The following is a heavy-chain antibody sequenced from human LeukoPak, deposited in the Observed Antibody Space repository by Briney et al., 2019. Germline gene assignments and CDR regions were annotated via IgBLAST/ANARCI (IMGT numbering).Heavy chain of an antibody. D-gene: IGHD5-12*01. CDR2: INHSGST. V-gene: IGHV4-34*01. J-gene: IGHJ4*02. Sequence: SETLSLTCAVYGGSFSGYYWSWIRQPPGKGLEWIGEINHSGSTNYDPSLKSQVTISVDTSKNQFSLKLSSVTAADTAVYYCARGGYNYRFDYWGQGTLVTVSS. CDR3: ARGGYNYRFDY. CDR1: GGSFSGYY.